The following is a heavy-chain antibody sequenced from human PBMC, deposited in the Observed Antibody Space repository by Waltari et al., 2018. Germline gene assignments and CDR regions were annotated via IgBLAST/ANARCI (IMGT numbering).Heavy chain of an antibody. V-gene: IGHV1-69*01. Sequence: QVQLVQAGAEVKKPGSSVKVSCKASGGTLSSYAISWGRQAPGQGLEWMGGIIPIFGTANDAQKFQGRVTITADESTSTAYMELSSLRSEDTAVYYCARDPYSGYDQMDYWGQGTLVTVSS. CDR1: GGTLSSYA. CDR2: IIPIFGTA. J-gene: IGHJ4*02. D-gene: IGHD5-12*01. CDR3: ARDPYSGYDQMDY.